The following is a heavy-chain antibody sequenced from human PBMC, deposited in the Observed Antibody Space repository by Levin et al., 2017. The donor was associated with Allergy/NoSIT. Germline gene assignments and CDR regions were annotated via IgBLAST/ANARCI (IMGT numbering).Heavy chain of an antibody. CDR2: IRNKAHGGTT. CDR1: GFTFGDYA. V-gene: IGHV3-49*04. CDR3: ARGGPPNYDYNWGSYRDGYFDY. Sequence: GGSLRLSCTGSGFTFGDYAMSWVRQAPGKGREWVGFIRNKAHGGTTEYAASVKGRLTISRDDPKSIAYLQMNSLKTEDPAVYFCARGGPPNYDYNWGSYRDGYFDYWGQGTLVTVSS. J-gene: IGHJ4*02. D-gene: IGHD3-16*02.